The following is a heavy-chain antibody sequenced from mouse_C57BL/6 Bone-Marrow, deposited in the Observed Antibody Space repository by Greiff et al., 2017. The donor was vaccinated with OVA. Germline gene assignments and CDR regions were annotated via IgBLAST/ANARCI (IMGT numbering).Heavy chain of an antibody. CDR1: GYSFTGYY. D-gene: IGHD3-2*02. CDR3: ARSGDYIDY. CDR2: INPSTGGT. Sequence: VQLKESGPELVKPGASVKISCKASGYSFTGYYMNWVKQSPEKSLEWIGEINPSTGGTTYNQKFKAKDTLTVDKSSSTAYMQLKSLTSEDSAVYYCARSGDYIDYWGQGTTLTVSS. V-gene: IGHV1-42*01. J-gene: IGHJ2*01.